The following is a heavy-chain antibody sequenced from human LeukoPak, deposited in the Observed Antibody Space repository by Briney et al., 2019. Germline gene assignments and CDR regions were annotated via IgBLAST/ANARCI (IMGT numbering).Heavy chain of an antibody. D-gene: IGHD3-16*02. Sequence: SETLSLTCTVSGGSISSGDYYWSWIRQPPGKGLEWIGYIYYSGSTYYNPSLKSRVTISVDTSKNQFSLKLSSVTAADTAVYYCARGGLMITFGGVLVQTPFDYWGQGTLVTVSS. CDR3: ARGGLMITFGGVLVQTPFDY. CDR1: GGSISSGDYY. CDR2: IYYSGST. J-gene: IGHJ4*02. V-gene: IGHV4-30-4*01.